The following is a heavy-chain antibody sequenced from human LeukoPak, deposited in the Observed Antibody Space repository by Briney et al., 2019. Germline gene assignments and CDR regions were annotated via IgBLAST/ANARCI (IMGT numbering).Heavy chain of an antibody. CDR2: ISASGGST. J-gene: IGHJ4*02. CDR1: GFTFSSYA. D-gene: IGHD5-12*01. V-gene: IGHV3-23*01. Sequence: QAGGSLRLSCAASGFTFSSYAMSWVRQAPGKGLEWVSAISASGGSTYYADSVKGRFAISRDNSKNTLYLQMNSLRAEDTAVYYCAKFGSDGYPGPFDYWGQGTLVTVSS. CDR3: AKFGSDGYPGPFDY.